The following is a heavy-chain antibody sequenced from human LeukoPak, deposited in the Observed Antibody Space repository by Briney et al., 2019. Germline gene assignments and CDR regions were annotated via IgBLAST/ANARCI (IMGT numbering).Heavy chain of an antibody. V-gene: IGHV1-18*01. CDR1: GYTFTSYG. CDR2: ISAYNSNT. Sequence: ASVKVSCKASGYTFTSYGISWVRQAPGQGLEWMGWISAYNSNTNYAQKLQGRVTMTTDTSTSTAYMELRSLRSDDTAVYYCARVNRRSSNYDFWSGYKGYYFDYWGQGTLVTVSS. J-gene: IGHJ4*02. CDR3: ARVNRRSSNYDFWSGYKGYYFDY. D-gene: IGHD3-3*01.